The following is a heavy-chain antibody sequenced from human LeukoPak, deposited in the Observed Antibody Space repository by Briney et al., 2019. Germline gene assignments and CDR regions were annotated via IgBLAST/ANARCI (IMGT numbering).Heavy chain of an antibody. J-gene: IGHJ3*02. D-gene: IGHD3-9*01. CDR1: GFTFSNAW. CDR3: TAPYYDILTGYYASDAFDI. Sequence: PGGSLRLSCAASGFTFSNAWMSWVRQAPGKGLEWVGRIKSKTDGGTTDYAAPVKGRFTISRDDSKNTLYLQMNSLKTEDTAVYYCTAPYYDILTGYYASDAFDIWGQGTMVTVSS. V-gene: IGHV3-15*01. CDR2: IKSKTDGGTT.